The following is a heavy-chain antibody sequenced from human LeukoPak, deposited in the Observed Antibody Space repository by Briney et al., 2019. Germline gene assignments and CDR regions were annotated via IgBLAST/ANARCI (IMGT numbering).Heavy chain of an antibody. Sequence: SETLSLTCAVYGGSFSGYYWSWIRQPPGKGLEWIGEINHSGSTNYNPSLKSRVTISVDTSKSQFSLKLSSVTAADTAVYYCARAISGYSYGYPISGYFDYWGQGTLVTVSS. CDR2: INHSGST. J-gene: IGHJ4*02. CDR1: GGSFSGYY. V-gene: IGHV4-34*01. CDR3: ARAISGYSYGYPISGYFDY. D-gene: IGHD5-18*01.